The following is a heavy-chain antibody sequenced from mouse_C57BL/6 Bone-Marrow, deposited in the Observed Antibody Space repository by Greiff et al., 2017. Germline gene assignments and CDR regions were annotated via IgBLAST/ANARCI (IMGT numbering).Heavy chain of an antibody. CDR1: GFTFSSYA. CDR2: ISDGGSYT. CDR3: ARDGFNRRFAY. J-gene: IGHJ3*01. V-gene: IGHV5-4*01. Sequence: EVNVVESGGGLVKPGGSLKLSCAASGFTFSSYAMSWVRQTPEKRLEWVATISDGGSYTYYPDNVKGRFTISRDNAKNNLYLQMSHLKSEDTAMYYCARDGFNRRFAYWGQGTLVTVSA.